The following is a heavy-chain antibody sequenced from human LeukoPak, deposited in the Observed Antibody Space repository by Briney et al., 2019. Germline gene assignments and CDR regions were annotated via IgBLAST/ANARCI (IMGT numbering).Heavy chain of an antibody. D-gene: IGHD1-14*01. CDR1: GGSFSAYY. CDR3: ARASVYFDY. CDR2: INHSGST. V-gene: IGHV4-34*01. J-gene: IGHJ4*02. Sequence: SETLSLTCAVYGGSFSAYYWSWIRQPPGKGLEWIGEINHSGSTYYNPSLKSRVTISVDTSKNQFSLKLSSVTAADTAVYYCARASVYFDYWGQGTLVTVSS.